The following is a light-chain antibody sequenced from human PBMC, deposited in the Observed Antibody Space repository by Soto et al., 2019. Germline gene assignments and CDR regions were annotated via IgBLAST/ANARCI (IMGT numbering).Light chain of an antibody. CDR2: EDN. CDR3: QSFDGTTLV. CDR1: GGSIVSKY. J-gene: IGLJ3*02. V-gene: IGLV6-57*02. Sequence: NFMLTQTHSVSESAGKTVIISCTGSGGSIVSKYVQWYQQRPVSAPTTVIYEDNQRLFGVPDRFSGSIDSTSNAATLTIAELKTEDEADYYCQSFDGTTLVFGGGTKLTVL.